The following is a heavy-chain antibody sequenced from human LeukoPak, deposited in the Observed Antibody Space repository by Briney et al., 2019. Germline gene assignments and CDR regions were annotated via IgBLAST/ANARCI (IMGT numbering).Heavy chain of an antibody. V-gene: IGHV4-34*01. CDR2: INHSGST. D-gene: IGHD3-10*01. J-gene: IGHJ5*02. Sequence: SETLSLTCAVYGGSFSGYYWSWIRQPPGKGLEWIGEINHSGSTNYNPSLKSRVTISVDTSKNQFSLKLSSVTAADTAVYYCARGRRGYGSGSYYKSYNWFDPWGQGTLATVSS. CDR3: ARGRRGYGSGSYYKSYNWFDP. CDR1: GGSFSGYY.